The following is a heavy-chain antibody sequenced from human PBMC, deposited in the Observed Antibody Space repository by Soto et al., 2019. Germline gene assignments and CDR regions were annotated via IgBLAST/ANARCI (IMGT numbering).Heavy chain of an antibody. CDR2: IIPIFGTA. CDR3: ALDITMIVVVINFDY. D-gene: IGHD3-22*01. Sequence: GASVKVSCKASGGTFSSYAISWVRQAPGQGLEWMGGIIPIFGTANYAQKFQGRVTITADESTSTAYMELSSLRSEDTAVYYCALDITMIVVVINFDYWGQGTLVTVSS. V-gene: IGHV1-69*13. J-gene: IGHJ4*02. CDR1: GGTFSSYA.